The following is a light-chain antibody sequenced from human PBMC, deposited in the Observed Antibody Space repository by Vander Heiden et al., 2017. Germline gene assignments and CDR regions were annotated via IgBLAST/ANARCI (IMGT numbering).Light chain of an antibody. V-gene: IGLV3-19*01. CDR3: NSRDSSGNRLV. CDR2: GEN. J-gene: IGLJ2*01. CDR1: SLRSYY. Sequence: SSELTQDPAVSVALGQTVRITCQGDSLRSYYASWYQQKQGQAPVLVIYGENNRPSGIPDRFSGSTSGNTTSLTITGAQAGDEADYYCNSRDSSGNRLVFGGGTKLTVL.